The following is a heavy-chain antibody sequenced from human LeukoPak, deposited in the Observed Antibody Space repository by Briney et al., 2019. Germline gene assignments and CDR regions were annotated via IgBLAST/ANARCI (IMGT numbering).Heavy chain of an antibody. CDR2: IRQDGDTK. D-gene: IGHD6-13*01. J-gene: IGHJ4*02. CDR1: GFPFNAYW. CDR3: AKQSAGSAAWYSLHYDF. Sequence: GGSLRLSCAASGFPFNAYWMTWVRQAPGKGLEWVANIRQDGDTKYYVDSVKGRFTISRDNSKDTLYLQMNGLRAEDTAVYFYAKQSAGSAAWYSLHYDFWGQGTLVTVSS. V-gene: IGHV3-7*03.